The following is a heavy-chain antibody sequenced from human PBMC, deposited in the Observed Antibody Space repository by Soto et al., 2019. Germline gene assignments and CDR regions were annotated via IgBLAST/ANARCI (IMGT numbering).Heavy chain of an antibody. CDR1: GFTFDDYA. CDR3: AKAQALYDSSVNGYYYYGMDV. J-gene: IGHJ6*02. CDR2: ISWNSGSI. D-gene: IGHD3-22*01. V-gene: IGHV3-9*01. Sequence: PGGSLRLSCAASGFTFDDYAMHWVRQAPGKGLEWVSGISWNSGSIGYADSVKGRFTIFRDNAKNSLYLQMNSLRAEDTALYYCAKAQALYDSSVNGYYYYGMDVWGQGTTVTVSS.